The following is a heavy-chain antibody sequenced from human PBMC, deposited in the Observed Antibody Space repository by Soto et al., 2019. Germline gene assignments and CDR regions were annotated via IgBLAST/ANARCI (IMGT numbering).Heavy chain of an antibody. J-gene: IGHJ6*02. CDR3: ARDGESFVVVTAIPENYYYYYGMDV. V-gene: IGHV3-48*02. CDR2: ISSSSSTI. D-gene: IGHD2-21*02. CDR1: GFTFSSYS. Sequence: ESGGGLVQPGGSLRLSCAASGFTFSSYSMNWVRQAPGKGLEWVSYISSSSSTIYYADSVKGRFTISRDNAKNSLYLQMNSLRDEDTAVYYCARDGESFVVVTAIPENYYYYYGMDVWGQGTTVTVSS.